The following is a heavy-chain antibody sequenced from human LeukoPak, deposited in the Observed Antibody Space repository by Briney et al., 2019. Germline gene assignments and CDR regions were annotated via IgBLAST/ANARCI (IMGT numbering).Heavy chain of an antibody. D-gene: IGHD6-13*01. CDR1: GYTFSSYW. J-gene: IGHJ1*01. CDR2: IKQDGSEK. V-gene: IGHV3-7*03. CDR3: ARVATGYSSSWYSAEYFQH. Sequence: GGSLRLSCAASGYTFSSYWMSWVRQAPGKGLEWVANIKQDGSEKYYVDSVKGRFTISRDNAKNSLYLQMNSLRAEDTAVYYCARVATGYSSSWYSAEYFQHWGQGTLVTVSS.